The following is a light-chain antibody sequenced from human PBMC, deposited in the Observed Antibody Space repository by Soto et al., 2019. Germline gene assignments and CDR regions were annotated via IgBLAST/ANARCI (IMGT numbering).Light chain of an antibody. J-gene: IGLJ1*01. CDR2: EVS. Sequence: QSALTQPASVSGSPGQSITISCTGTSSDVGGYNYVSWYQQHPGKAPKLMIYEVSNRPSGVSNRFSGSKSGNTASLTISGLQAEDEADYYCSPYTSRTTLAVLATGPKANVL. V-gene: IGLV2-14*01. CDR3: SPYTSRTTLAV. CDR1: SSDVGGYNY.